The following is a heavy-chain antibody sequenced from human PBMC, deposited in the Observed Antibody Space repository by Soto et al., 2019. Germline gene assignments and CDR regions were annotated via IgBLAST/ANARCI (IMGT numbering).Heavy chain of an antibody. Sequence: GGSLRLSCAASGFTFSSYAMHWVRRAPGKGLEWVAVISYDGSNKYYADSVKGRFTISRDNSKNTLYLQMNSLRAEDTAVYYCARDWVRLDYWGQGTLVTVSS. CDR2: ISYDGSNK. CDR3: ARDWVRLDY. V-gene: IGHV3-30-3*01. J-gene: IGHJ4*02. CDR1: GFTFSSYA. D-gene: IGHD7-27*01.